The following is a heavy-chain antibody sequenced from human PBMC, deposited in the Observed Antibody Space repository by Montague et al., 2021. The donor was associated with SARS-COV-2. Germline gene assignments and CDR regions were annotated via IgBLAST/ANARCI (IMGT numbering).Heavy chain of an antibody. CDR3: ANHGELLRTFYWAY. Sequence: SLRLSCAASGFTFNSYAMSWVRQAPGKGLEWVSGIGGSGDYTHYADSVRGRFTISRDNSKNTLFLQMDNLRGDDTAVYYCANHGELLRTFYWAYWGQGTLVTVAS. CDR2: IGGSGDYT. CDR1: GFTFNSYA. D-gene: IGHD3-10*01. V-gene: IGHV3-23*01. J-gene: IGHJ4*02.